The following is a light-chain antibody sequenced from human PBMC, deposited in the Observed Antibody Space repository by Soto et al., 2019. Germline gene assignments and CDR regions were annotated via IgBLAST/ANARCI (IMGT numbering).Light chain of an antibody. Sequence: IELNQSPSSLSASVGDIVTITCRASQGINSFLAWYQQKPGKAPKLLIYAASTLQSGVPSRFSGSGSGTDFTLTISRLEPEDFAVYYCQQYGSSGTFGQGTKVDI. CDR1: QGINSF. V-gene: IGKV1-9*01. CDR3: QQYGSSGT. J-gene: IGKJ1*01. CDR2: AAS.